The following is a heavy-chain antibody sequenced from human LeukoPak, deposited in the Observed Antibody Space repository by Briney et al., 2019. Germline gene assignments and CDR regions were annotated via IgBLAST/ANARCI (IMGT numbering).Heavy chain of an antibody. J-gene: IGHJ6*02. V-gene: IGHV7-4-1*02. CDR1: GYTFTSYA. Sequence: ASVNVSCKASGYTFTSYAMNWVRQAPGQGLEWMGWINTNTGNPTYAQGFTGRFVFSLDTSVSTAYLQISSLKAEDTAVYYCARDRAVRNYYYGMDVWGQGTTVTVSS. CDR2: INTNTGNP. CDR3: ARDRAVRNYYYGMDV. D-gene: IGHD1-26*01.